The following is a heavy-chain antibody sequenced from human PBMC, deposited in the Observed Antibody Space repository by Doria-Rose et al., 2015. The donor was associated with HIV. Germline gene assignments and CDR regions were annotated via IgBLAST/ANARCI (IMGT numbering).Heavy chain of an antibody. CDR1: GDSISSGDSF. D-gene: IGHD3-10*01. CDR2: ISSSGTT. Sequence: QVQLQESGPGLVGPSQTLSLTCTVSGDSISSGDSFWSWIRQPPGKGPERIGYISSSGTTYYYPSLRGRLTISLDASKNQFSLNLNSVTAADTAVYYCARARNYGFPHFFDFWGQGTLVTVSS. CDR3: ARARNYGFPHFFDF. J-gene: IGHJ4*02. V-gene: IGHV4-30-4*01.